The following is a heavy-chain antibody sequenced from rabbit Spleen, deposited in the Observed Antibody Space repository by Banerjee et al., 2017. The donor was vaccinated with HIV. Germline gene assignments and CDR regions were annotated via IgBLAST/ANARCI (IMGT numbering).Heavy chain of an antibody. CDR2: INNGDTT. V-gene: IGHV1S45*01. Sequence: QEQLEESGGGLVKPEGSLTLTCTTFGFSFSSGSMCWVRQAPGKGLEWIAYINNGDTTIYASWAKGRFTISKTSSTTVTLQMTSLTAADTATYFCARSGYVGWGGDGDLMGNKLWGPGTLVTVS. J-gene: IGHJ4*01. D-gene: IGHD4-1*01. CDR1: GFSFSSGS. CDR3: ARSGYVGWGGDGDLMGNKL.